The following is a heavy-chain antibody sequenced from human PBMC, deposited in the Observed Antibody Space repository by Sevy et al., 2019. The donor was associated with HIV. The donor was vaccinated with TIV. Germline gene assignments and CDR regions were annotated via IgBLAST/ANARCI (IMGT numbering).Heavy chain of an antibody. CDR1: GGSISSGDYY. V-gene: IGHV4-30-4*01. D-gene: IGHD3-22*01. CDR3: ARGLGNYYDSSGYYYGYYFDY. J-gene: IGHJ4*02. Sequence: SETLSLTCTVSGGSISSGDYYWSWIRQPPGQGLEWIGYIYYSGSTYYNPSLKSRVTISVDTSKNQFSLKLGSVTAAETAVYYWARGLGNYYDSSGYYYGYYFDYWGQGTLVTVSS. CDR2: IYYSGST.